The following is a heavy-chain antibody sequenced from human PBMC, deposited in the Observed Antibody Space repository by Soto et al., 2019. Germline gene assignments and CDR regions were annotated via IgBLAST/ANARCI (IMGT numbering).Heavy chain of an antibody. J-gene: IGHJ4*02. CDR2: IYSGGTT. Sequence: GGSLRLSCAASGFTVSSNYMSWVRQAPGKGLEWVSVIYSGGTTYYADSVKGRFTISRDNSKNTLYLQMNSLRAEDTAVYYCARGGSYGGNSEGEIDYWGQGTLVTVSS. D-gene: IGHD4-17*01. CDR1: GFTVSSNY. CDR3: ARGGSYGGNSEGEIDY. V-gene: IGHV3-66*01.